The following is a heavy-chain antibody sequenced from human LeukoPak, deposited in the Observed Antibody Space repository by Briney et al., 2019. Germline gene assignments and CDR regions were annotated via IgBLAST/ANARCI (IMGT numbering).Heavy chain of an antibody. J-gene: IGHJ4*02. CDR3: ARDRSSDPSTSYYYFDY. Sequence: GGSLRLSCAASGFTFSSYAMHWVRQAPGKGLEWVAVISYDGSNKYYADSVKGRFTISRDNSKNTLYLQMNSLRAEDTAVYYCARDRSSDPSTSYYYFDYWGQGTLVTVSS. V-gene: IGHV3-30-3*01. CDR2: ISYDGSNK. CDR1: GFTFSSYA. D-gene: IGHD6-19*01.